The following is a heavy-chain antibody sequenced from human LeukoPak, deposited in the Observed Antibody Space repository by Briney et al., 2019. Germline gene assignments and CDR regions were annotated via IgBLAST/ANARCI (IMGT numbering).Heavy chain of an antibody. V-gene: IGHV3-23*01. CDR3: ARGGGLQRRYFEY. D-gene: IGHD2-15*01. J-gene: IGHJ4*02. CDR1: GFSFSNYA. CDR2: FTAGGSST. Sequence: GGSLRLSCAASGFSFSNYALSWVRQAPGKGLEWVSSFTAGGSSTYNTDSVEGRFTISRDISKNTLYMQMNSPRAEDTAIYYCARGGGLQRRYFEYWGQGTLLTVSS.